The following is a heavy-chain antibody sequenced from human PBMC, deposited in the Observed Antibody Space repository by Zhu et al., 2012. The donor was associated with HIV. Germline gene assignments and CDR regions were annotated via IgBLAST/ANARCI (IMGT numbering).Heavy chain of an antibody. Sequence: QVQLQESGPGLVKPSETLSLTCAVSGYSISSGYYWGWIRQPPGKGLEWIGSIYHSGSTYYNPSLKSRVTISVDTSKNQFSLKLSSVTAADTAVYYCARVKTAYSSSFXYRYGMDVWGQGTTVTVSS. CDR3: ARVKTAYSSSFXYRYGMDV. D-gene: IGHD6-13*01. CDR2: IYHSGST. CDR1: GYSISSGYY. J-gene: IGHJ6*02. V-gene: IGHV4-38-2*01.